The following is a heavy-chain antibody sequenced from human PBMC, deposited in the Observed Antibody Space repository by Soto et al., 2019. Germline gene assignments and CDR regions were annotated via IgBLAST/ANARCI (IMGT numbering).Heavy chain of an antibody. CDR3: ARESEDLTSNFDY. CDR1: GFTFTRYI. CDR2: ISSTTNYI. V-gene: IGHV3-21*06. Sequence: SLRLSCAASGFTFTRYILNWVRQAPGKGLEWVSSISSTTNYIYYGDSMKGRFTISRDNAKNSLYLEMNSLRAEDTAVYYCARESEDLTSNFDYWGQGTLVTVSS. J-gene: IGHJ4*02.